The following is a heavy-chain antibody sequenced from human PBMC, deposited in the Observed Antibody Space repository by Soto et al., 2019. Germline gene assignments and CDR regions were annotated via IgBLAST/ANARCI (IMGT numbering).Heavy chain of an antibody. CDR3: ARGGGEGWFDP. CDR1: GFTFSSYS. Sequence: EVQLVESGGGLVKPGGSLRLSCAASGFTFSSYSMNWVRQAPGKGLEWVSSISSSSSYIYYADSVKGRFTISRDNAKNSLDLQMNSLRAEDTDVYYCARGGGEGWFDPWDQGTLVTVSS. D-gene: IGHD2-15*01. V-gene: IGHV3-21*01. CDR2: ISSSSSYI. J-gene: IGHJ5*02.